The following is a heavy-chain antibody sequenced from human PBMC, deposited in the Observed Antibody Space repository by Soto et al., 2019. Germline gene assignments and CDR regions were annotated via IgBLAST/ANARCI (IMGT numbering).Heavy chain of an antibody. J-gene: IGHJ4*02. D-gene: IGHD3-3*01. V-gene: IGHV3-74*01. Sequence: EVQVWDSGGGLVRLGGSRRPSGLVSGFTFSGYWMHWVRQAPGKGLVCVSWINGDGSRTENADSVKGRFTISRDNAKNMLYLQMNSLRDEDTAVYYCARGTIRGQGTLVTVSS. CDR3: ARGTI. CDR2: INGDGSRT. CDR1: GFTFSGYW.